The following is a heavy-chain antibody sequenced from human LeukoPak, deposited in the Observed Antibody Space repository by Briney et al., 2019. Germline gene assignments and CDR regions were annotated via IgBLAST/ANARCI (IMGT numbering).Heavy chain of an antibody. D-gene: IGHD3-22*01. Sequence: SETLSLTCSLSGDYISSSSNYWGWIRQPPGKGLEWIGEIYYSGSTYYNASLKSRVSISIDTSNNHFSLRLSSLSAADTALYYCARRRYYDSTGYLDWGRGTLITVSS. CDR3: ARRRYYDSTGYLD. CDR1: GDYISSSSNY. V-gene: IGHV4-39*02. J-gene: IGHJ1*01. CDR2: IYYSGST.